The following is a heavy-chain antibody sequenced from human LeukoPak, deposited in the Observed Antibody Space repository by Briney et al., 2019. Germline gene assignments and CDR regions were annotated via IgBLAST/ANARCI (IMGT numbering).Heavy chain of an antibody. CDR1: GGSFSGYY. J-gene: IGHJ4*02. CDR3: ARDRPAKPLDY. Sequence: SETLSLTCAVYGGSFSGYYWSWIRQPPGKGLEWIGEINHSGSTNYNPSLKSRVTISVDTSKNQFSLKLSSVTAADTAVYYCARDRPAKPLDYWGQGTLVTVSS. V-gene: IGHV4-34*01. CDR2: INHSGST.